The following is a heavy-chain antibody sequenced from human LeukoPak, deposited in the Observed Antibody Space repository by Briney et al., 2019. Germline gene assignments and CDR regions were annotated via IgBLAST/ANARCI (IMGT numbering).Heavy chain of an antibody. D-gene: IGHD3-3*01. J-gene: IGHJ5*02. CDR1: GDSVSSNSAA. CDR3: AREGGITIFGVVIIPVTFWFDP. V-gene: IGHV6-1*01. Sequence: SQTLSLTCATSGDSVSSNSAAWNWIRQSPSRGLEWLGRTYYRSKWYNDYAVSVKSRITINPDTSKNQFSLQLNSVTPEDTAVYYCAREGGITIFGVVIIPVTFWFDPWGQGTLVTVSS. CDR2: TYYRSKWYN.